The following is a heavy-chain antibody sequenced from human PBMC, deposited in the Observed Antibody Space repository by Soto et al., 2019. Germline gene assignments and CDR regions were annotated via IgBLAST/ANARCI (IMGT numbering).Heavy chain of an antibody. CDR2: INPNSGGT. CDR1: GYTFTGYY. D-gene: IGHD3-10*01. CDR3: ARGWGLLXFGELLCSRAYYYGMDV. V-gene: IGHV1-2*04. Sequence: ASVKVSCKASGYTFTGYYMHWVRQAPGQGLEGMGWINPNSGGTNYAQKFQGWVTMTRDTSISTAYMELSRLRSDDTAVYYCARGWGLLXFGELLCSRAYYYGMDVWGQGTTVTVSS. J-gene: IGHJ6*02.